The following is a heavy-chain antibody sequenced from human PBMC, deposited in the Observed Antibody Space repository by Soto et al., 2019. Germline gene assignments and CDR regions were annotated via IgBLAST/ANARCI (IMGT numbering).Heavy chain of an antibody. D-gene: IGHD3-16*01. CDR3: ATFTFGRPFDT. J-gene: IGHJ3*02. CDR1: GFTFNTYA. V-gene: IGHV3-23*01. Sequence: QPGGSLRLSCAASGFTFNTYAMGWVRQAPGQGLEWVSAISGSGFSTYYADSVKGRFSISSDSSKNTLFLQMNSLRADDTAVYFCATFTFGRPFDTWGQGTMVTVSS. CDR2: ISGSGFST.